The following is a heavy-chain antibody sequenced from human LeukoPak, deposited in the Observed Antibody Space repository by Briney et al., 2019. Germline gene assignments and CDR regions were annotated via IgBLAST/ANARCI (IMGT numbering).Heavy chain of an antibody. J-gene: IGHJ4*02. D-gene: IGHD4-17*01. CDR3: AKEDTGRLDY. CDR2: INHSGDST. V-gene: IGHV3-23*01. CDR1: GFTFSSYA. Sequence: GGSLRLSCAASGFTFSSYAMSWVRQTPGKGLEWVSGINHSGDSTYYGDSVKGRFTISRDNSKNTLYLQMDSLRAEDTAVYYCAKEDTGRLDYWGQGTLVTVSS.